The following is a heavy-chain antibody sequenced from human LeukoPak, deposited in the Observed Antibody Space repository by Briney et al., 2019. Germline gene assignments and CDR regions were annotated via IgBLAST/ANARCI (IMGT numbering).Heavy chain of an antibody. CDR2: IYYSGST. D-gene: IGHD6-19*01. CDR1: GGSISSYY. V-gene: IGHV4-59*08. Sequence: SETLSLTCTVSGGSISSYYWSWIRQPPGKGLEWIGYIYYSGSTNYNPSLKSRVTISVDTSKNQFSLKLSTVTAADTAVYYCASLYSSGRQVGDYWGQGTLVTVSS. CDR3: ASLYSSGRQVGDY. J-gene: IGHJ4*02.